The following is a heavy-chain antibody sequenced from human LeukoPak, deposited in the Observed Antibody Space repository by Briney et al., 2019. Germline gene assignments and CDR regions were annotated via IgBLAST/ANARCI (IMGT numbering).Heavy chain of an antibody. D-gene: IGHD3-16*02. Sequence: VKVSCKASRYTFSSYGITWVRQAPGQGLEWMGWISAYNGNTNYAQKLQGRVTMTTDTSTSTAYMELRSLRSDDTAVYYCARASIMITFGGVIVGLYYFDYWGQGTLVTVSS. CDR1: RYTFSSYG. CDR3: ARASIMITFGGVIVGLYYFDY. CDR2: ISAYNGNT. V-gene: IGHV1-18*01. J-gene: IGHJ4*02.